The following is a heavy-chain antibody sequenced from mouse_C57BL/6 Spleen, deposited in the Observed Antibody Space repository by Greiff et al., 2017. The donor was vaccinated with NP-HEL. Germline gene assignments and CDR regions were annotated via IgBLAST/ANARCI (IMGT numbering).Heavy chain of an antibody. Sequence: QVQLQQSGPELVKPGASVKISCKASGYAFSSSWMNWVKQRPGKGLEWIGRIYPGDGDTNYNGKFKGKATLTADKSSSTAYMQLSSLTSEDSAVYFCARDTTVEDYWGQGTTRTVSS. D-gene: IGHD1-1*01. J-gene: IGHJ2*01. CDR3: ARDTTVEDY. CDR1: GYAFSSSW. V-gene: IGHV1-82*01. CDR2: IYPGDGDT.